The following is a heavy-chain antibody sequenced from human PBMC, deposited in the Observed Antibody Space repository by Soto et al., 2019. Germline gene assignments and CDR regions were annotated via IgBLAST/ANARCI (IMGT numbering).Heavy chain of an antibody. D-gene: IGHD3-22*01. J-gene: IGHJ4*02. V-gene: IGHV3-30*18. CDR2: ISYDGSNK. CDR1: GFTFSSYG. CDR3: AKDPTGLGSSGYYGY. Sequence: QVQLVESGGGVVQPGRSLRLSCAASGFTFSSYGMHWVRQAPGKGLEWVAVISYDGSNKYYADSVKGRFTISRDNSKNTLYLQMISLRAEDTAVYYCAKDPTGLGSSGYYGYWGQGTLVTVSS.